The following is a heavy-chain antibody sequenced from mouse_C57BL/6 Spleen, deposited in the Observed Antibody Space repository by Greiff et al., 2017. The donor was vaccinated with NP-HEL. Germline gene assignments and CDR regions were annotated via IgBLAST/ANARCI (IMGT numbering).Heavy chain of an antibody. CDR2: IYPADSET. D-gene: IGHD2-5*01. CDR3: ARAYDSNRGYFDV. CDR1: GYTFTSYW. V-gene: IGHV1-61*01. J-gene: IGHJ1*03. Sequence: QVQLKQPGAELVRPGSSVKLSCKASGYTFTSYWMDWVKQRPGQGLEWIGHIYPADSETHYNQKFKDQATLTVDKSSSTAYMQLSSLTSEDSAVYYCARAYDSNRGYFDVWGTGTTVTVSS.